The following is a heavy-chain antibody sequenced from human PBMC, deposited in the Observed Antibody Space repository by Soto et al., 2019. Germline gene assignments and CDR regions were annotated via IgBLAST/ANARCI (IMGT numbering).Heavy chain of an antibody. V-gene: IGHV4-59*01. CDR3: ARDGMYYDFWSGYYTTGMDV. J-gene: IGHJ6*02. D-gene: IGHD3-3*01. CDR1: GGSISSYY. Sequence: KASETLSLTCTVSGGSISSYYWSWIRQPPGKGLEWIGYIYYSGSTNYNPSLKSRVTISVDTSKNQFSLKLSSVTAADTAVYYCARDGMYYDFWSGYYTTGMDVWGQGTTVTVSS. CDR2: IYYSGST.